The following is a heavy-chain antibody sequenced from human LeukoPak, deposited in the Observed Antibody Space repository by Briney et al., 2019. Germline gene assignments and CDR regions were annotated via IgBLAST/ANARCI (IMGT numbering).Heavy chain of an antibody. CDR2: IYTSGST. CDR3: ARSVLGIDGTFDS. Sequence: PSQTLSLTCIVSGGSISSGSYYWSWIRQPAGKGLEWIGRIYTSGSTNYNPSLKSRVTISVDTSKNQFSLKVNSVTAADTAIYYCARSVLGIDGTFDSWGQGTLVTVSS. D-gene: IGHD5/OR15-5a*01. J-gene: IGHJ4*02. CDR1: GGSISSGSYY. V-gene: IGHV4-61*02.